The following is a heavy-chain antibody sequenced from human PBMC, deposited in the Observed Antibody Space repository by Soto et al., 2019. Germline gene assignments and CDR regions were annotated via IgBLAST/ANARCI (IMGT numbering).Heavy chain of an antibody. V-gene: IGHV4-59*01. J-gene: IGHJ1*01. CDR2: IYYSGST. D-gene: IGHD3-9*01. Sequence: SETLPLTCTVSAGSLSRYYWSWIRQPPGKGLEWIGYIYYSGSTNYNPSLKSRVTISVDTSKNQFSLKLSSVTAADTAVYYCARQREVDTVEIFAYRGQGTLVIGSS. CDR3: ARQREVDTVEIFAY. CDR1: AGSLSRYY.